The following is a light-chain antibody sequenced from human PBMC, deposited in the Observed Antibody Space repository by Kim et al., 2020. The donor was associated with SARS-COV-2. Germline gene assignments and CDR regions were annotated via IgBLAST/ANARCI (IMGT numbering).Light chain of an antibody. V-gene: IGKV3-15*01. CDR2: GAS. CDR3: QQYNDWPLLT. J-gene: IGKJ4*01. Sequence: CPGEQLTHSCRASQSVKNRLAWYQQRPGQAPRLLIYGASTRATDISARFSGSGSGTEFTLTIRSLQSEDLAVYYCQQYNDWPLLTFGGGTKVDIK. CDR1: QSVKNR.